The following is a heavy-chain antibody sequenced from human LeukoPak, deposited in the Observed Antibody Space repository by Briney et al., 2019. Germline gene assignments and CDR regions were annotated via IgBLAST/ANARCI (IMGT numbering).Heavy chain of an antibody. D-gene: IGHD1-7*01. Sequence: GGSLRLSCAASRFTFSSYWMHWVRQTPGKGLVWVSRINGDGSSTSYADSVKGRFTLSRDNAKNKLYLQMNSLRAEDTAVYYCAVGTKPLSYHFFDYWGQGALVTVSS. CDR3: AVGTKPLSYHFFDY. J-gene: IGHJ4*02. CDR1: RFTFSSYW. V-gene: IGHV3-74*01. CDR2: INGDGSST.